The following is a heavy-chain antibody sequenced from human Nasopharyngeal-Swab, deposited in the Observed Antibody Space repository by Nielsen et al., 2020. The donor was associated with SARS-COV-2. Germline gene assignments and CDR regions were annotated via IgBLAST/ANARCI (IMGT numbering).Heavy chain of an antibody. J-gene: IGHJ4*02. Sequence: GKSLKISCEASGFTISRYGMHWVRQAPGKGLEWVTFISYDGSVKYYADSVKGRFTISTDVSNNTLYLQMNSLRVEDTAIYYCTKGAQLGDYWGQGTLVTVSS. CDR3: TKGAQLGDY. D-gene: IGHD6-13*01. CDR2: ISYDGSVK. CDR1: GFTISRYG. V-gene: IGHV3-30*18.